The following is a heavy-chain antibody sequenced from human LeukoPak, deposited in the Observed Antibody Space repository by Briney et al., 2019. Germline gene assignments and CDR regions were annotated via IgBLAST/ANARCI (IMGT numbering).Heavy chain of an antibody. J-gene: IGHJ4*02. CDR2: IIPIFGTA. Sequence: SVKVSCKASGGTFRSYAISWVRQAPGQGLEWMGRIIPIFGTANYAQKFQGRVTITTDESTSTAYMELSSLRSEDTAVYYCAEAVYSSGWYYFDYWGQGTLVTVSS. D-gene: IGHD6-19*01. CDR3: AEAVYSSGWYYFDY. V-gene: IGHV1-69*05. CDR1: GGTFRSYA.